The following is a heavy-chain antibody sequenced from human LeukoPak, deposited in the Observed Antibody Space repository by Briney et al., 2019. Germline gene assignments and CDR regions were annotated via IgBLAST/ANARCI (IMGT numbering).Heavy chain of an antibody. Sequence: ASVTVSCKASGYTFTIYYMHWVRQAPGQGLEWMGIINPSGGSTSYAQKFQGRVTMTRDTSTSTVYMELSSLRSEDTAVYYCARESYDILTGYWGFDYWGQGTLVTVSS. J-gene: IGHJ4*02. D-gene: IGHD3-9*01. CDR2: INPSGGST. V-gene: IGHV1-46*01. CDR1: GYTFTIYY. CDR3: ARESYDILTGYWGFDY.